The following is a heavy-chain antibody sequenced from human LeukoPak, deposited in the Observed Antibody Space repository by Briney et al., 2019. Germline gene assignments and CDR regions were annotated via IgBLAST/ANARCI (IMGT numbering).Heavy chain of an antibody. D-gene: IGHD2-21*02. CDR1: GGSFSDYF. J-gene: IGHJ3*01. CDR3: ARFSKMTWGDWGDAFDV. Sequence: SETLSLMCSVYGGSFSDYFWSWIRQPPGKGLEWIGEIDDGGNTNYNPSLMSRVIVAMEKSKKQFSLVMRSVTAADTAIYYCARFSKMTWGDWGDAFDVWDQGTTVIVSS. CDR2: IDDGGNT. V-gene: IGHV4-34*01.